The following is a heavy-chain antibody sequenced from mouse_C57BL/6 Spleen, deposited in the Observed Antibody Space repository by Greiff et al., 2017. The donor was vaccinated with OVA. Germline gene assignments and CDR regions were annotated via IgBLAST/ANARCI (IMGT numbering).Heavy chain of an antibody. CDR2: INPSNGGT. CDR3: ARAWAGDGYLWYFDV. J-gene: IGHJ1*03. V-gene: IGHV1-53*01. Sequence: VQLQQPGTELVKPGASVKLSCKASGYTFTSYWMHWVKQRPGQGLEWIGNINPSNGGTNYNEKFKSKATLTVDKSSSTAYMQLSSLTSEDSAVYYCARAWAGDGYLWYFDVWGTGATVTVSS. CDR1: GYTFTSYW. D-gene: IGHD2-3*01.